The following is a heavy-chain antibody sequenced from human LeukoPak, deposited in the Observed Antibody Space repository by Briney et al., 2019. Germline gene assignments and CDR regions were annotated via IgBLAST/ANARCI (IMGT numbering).Heavy chain of an antibody. D-gene: IGHD5-18*01. V-gene: IGHV1-8*01. CDR2: MNPNSGDT. Sequence: GASVKVSCKASGYTFTSYDINWVRQATGQGLEWMGWMNPNSGDTGYAQNFQGRLNMTRNTSKSTAYMELSGLRSEDTAVYYCARARGYNYGYVDYWGQGTLVTVSS. CDR3: ARARGYNYGYVDY. J-gene: IGHJ4*02. CDR1: GYTFTSYD.